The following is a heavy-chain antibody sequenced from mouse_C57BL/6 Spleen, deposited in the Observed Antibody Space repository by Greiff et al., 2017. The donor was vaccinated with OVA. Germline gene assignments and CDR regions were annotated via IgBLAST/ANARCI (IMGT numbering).Heavy chain of an antibody. D-gene: IGHD2-3*01. Sequence: VQLQQSGPGLVKPSQSLSLTCSVTGYSITSGYYWNWIRQFPGNKLEWMGYISYDGSNNYNPSLKNRISITRDTSKNQFFLKLNSVTTEDTATYYCAREGRLLRWMDYWGQGTSVTVSS. CDR3: AREGRLLRWMDY. CDR2: ISYDGSN. CDR1: GYSITSGYY. V-gene: IGHV3-6*01. J-gene: IGHJ4*01.